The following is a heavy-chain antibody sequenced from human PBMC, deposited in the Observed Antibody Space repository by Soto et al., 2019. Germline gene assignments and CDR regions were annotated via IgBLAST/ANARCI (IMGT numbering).Heavy chain of an antibody. D-gene: IGHD2-15*01. CDR2: ISGSGADT. CDR1: GFIFSNYA. J-gene: IGHJ4*02. CDR3: AKDTGRGGGSVFDY. Sequence: PGWSLRLSCAPSGFIFSNYAMSWVRQARGKGLEWVSAISGSGADTYYTESVKGRFTISRDNFKNTLYLQMNSLRAEDTAVYYCAKDTGRGGGSVFDYWGQGTLVTVSS. V-gene: IGHV3-23*01.